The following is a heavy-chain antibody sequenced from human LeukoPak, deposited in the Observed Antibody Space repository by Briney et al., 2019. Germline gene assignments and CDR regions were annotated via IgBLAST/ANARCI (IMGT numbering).Heavy chain of an antibody. D-gene: IGHD3-3*01. V-gene: IGHV3-30-3*01. Sequence: PGGSLRLSCAASGFTFSSYAMHWVRQAPGKGLEWVAVISYDGSNKYYADSVKGRFTISRDNSKNMLYLQMNSLRAEDTAVYYCAKDPGKFWSGHDYWGQGTLVTVSS. CDR3: AKDPGKFWSGHDY. CDR1: GFTFSSYA. CDR2: ISYDGSNK. J-gene: IGHJ4*02.